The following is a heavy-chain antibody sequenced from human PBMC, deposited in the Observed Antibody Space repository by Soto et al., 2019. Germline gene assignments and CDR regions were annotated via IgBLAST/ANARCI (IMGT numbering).Heavy chain of an antibody. Sequence: SETLSLTCTVSGGSISSYYWNWIRQPPGKGLEWIGYIYYSGSTKYNPSLKSRVTISVDTSKNQFSLKLSSVTAADTAVYYCARDRLANWFDPWGQGTLVTAPQ. J-gene: IGHJ5*02. V-gene: IGHV4-59*01. CDR1: GGSISSYY. CDR3: ARDRLANWFDP. D-gene: IGHD3-9*01. CDR2: IYYSGST.